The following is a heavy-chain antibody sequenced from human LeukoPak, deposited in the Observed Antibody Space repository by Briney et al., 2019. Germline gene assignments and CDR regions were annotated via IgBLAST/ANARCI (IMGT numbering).Heavy chain of an antibody. V-gene: IGHV4-34*01. J-gene: IGHJ4*02. Sequence: SETLSLTCAVYGGSFSGYYWSWIRQPPGKGLEWIGEINHSGSTNYNPSLKSRVTISVDTSKNQFSLKLSSVTAADTAVYFCARTPIYYYDNSGYYNWGQGTLVTVSS. CDR1: GGSFSGYY. CDR3: ARTPIYYYDNSGYYN. D-gene: IGHD3-22*01. CDR2: INHSGST.